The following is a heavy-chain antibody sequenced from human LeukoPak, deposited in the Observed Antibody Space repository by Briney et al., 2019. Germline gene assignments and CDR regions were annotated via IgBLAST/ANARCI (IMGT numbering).Heavy chain of an antibody. CDR3: ARRGRAAAVLGYYYGMDV. CDR2: IIPIFGTA. J-gene: IGHJ6*04. CDR1: GGTFSSYA. V-gene: IGHV1-69*01. Sequence: SVKVSCKASGGTFSSYAVSWVRQAPGQGLEWMGGIIPIFGTANYAQKFQGRVTITADESTSTAYMELSSLRSEDTAVYYCARRGRAAAVLGYYYGMDVWGKGTTVTVSS. D-gene: IGHD6-13*01.